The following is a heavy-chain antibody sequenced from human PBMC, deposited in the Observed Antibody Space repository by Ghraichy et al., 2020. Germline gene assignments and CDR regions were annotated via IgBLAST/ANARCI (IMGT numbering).Heavy chain of an antibody. CDR1: GYTFINYG. CDR2: ITSKSGNT. CDR3: ARGINYFDP. Sequence: ASVKVSCKASGYTFINYGITWVRQAPGQGLKWLGWITSKSGNTQYGWKFQGRVTMTTDTSTSTAYMELRSLRSDDTAVYYCARGINYFDPWGQGTLVTVSS. V-gene: IGHV1-18*01. J-gene: IGHJ5*02. D-gene: IGHD5-24*01.